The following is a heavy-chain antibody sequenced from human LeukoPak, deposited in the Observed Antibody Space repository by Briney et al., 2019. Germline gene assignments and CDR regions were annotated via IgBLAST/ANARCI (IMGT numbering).Heavy chain of an antibody. D-gene: IGHD2-8*01. J-gene: IGHJ4*02. CDR3: ARRSCTNGVCYTGHRTFDY. Sequence: PGESLKISCKGSGYSFTSYWIGWVRQMPGKGLEWMGIIYPGDSDTRYSPSFQGQVTISADKSISTAYLQWSSLKASDTAMYYCARRSCTNGVCYTGHRTFDYWGQGTLVTVSS. V-gene: IGHV5-51*01. CDR1: GYSFTSYW. CDR2: IYPGDSDT.